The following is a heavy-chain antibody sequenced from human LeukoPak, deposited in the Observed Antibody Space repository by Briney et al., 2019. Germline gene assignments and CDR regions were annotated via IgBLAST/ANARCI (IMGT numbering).Heavy chain of an antibody. CDR2: INAGNGNT. Sequence: GASVKVSCKASGYTFTSYAMHWVRQAPGQRLEWMGWINAGNGNTKYSQKLQGRVTMTTDTSTSTAYMELRSLRSDDTAVYYCARDHDSSSSDYWGQGTLVTVSS. V-gene: IGHV1-3*01. CDR1: GYTFTSYA. J-gene: IGHJ4*02. D-gene: IGHD6-6*01. CDR3: ARDHDSSSSDY.